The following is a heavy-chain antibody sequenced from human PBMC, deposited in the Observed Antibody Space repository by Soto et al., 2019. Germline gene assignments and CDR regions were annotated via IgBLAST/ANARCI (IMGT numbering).Heavy chain of an antibody. CDR3: ARGLTMLRGVMDS. D-gene: IGHD3-10*01. Sequence: WTWIRQHPGKGLEWIGYIYYTGGAYYNPSLQSRAILSLDTSKSQFSLNLTSVTAADTAVYYCARGLTMLRGVMDSWGQGTLVTVSS. V-gene: IGHV4-31*02. J-gene: IGHJ4*02. CDR2: IYYTGGA.